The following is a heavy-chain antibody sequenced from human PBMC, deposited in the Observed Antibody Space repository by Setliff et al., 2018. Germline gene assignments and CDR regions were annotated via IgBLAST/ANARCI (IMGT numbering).Heavy chain of an antibody. Sequence: SETLSLTCSVSGDSISDASICGWIRQPPGKGLEFIGYVYYSGAANYDPSFKSRVTMSVDTSKTQFSLKLTSLTAADTAVYYCARGGTYRYFDYWGQGALVTVSS. CDR1: GDSISDAS. CDR3: ARGGTYRYFDY. J-gene: IGHJ4*02. V-gene: IGHV4-59*01. CDR2: VYYSGAA.